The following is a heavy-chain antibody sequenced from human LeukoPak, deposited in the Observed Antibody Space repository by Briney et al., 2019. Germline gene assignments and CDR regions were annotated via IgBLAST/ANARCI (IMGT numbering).Heavy chain of an antibody. CDR2: INTNTGNP. Sequence: ASVKVSCKASGYTFTSYAMNWVRLAPGQGLEWMGWINTNTGNPTYAQGFTGRFVFSLDTSVSTAYLQISSLKAEDTAVYYCATLPPSRYSSGWYYFDYWGQGTLVTVSS. D-gene: IGHD6-19*01. V-gene: IGHV7-4-1*02. J-gene: IGHJ4*02. CDR1: GYTFTSYA. CDR3: ATLPPSRYSSGWYYFDY.